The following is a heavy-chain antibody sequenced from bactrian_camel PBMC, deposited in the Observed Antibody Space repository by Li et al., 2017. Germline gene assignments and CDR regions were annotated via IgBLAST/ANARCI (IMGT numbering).Heavy chain of an antibody. V-gene: IGHV3S55*01. D-gene: IGHD3*01. CDR3: AGRRWICYGLSLAYKY. CDR1: GYAYSCVC. CDR2: IDSAGRT. J-gene: IGHJ4*01. Sequence: HVQLVESGGGSVQAGGSLRLSCVASGYAYSCVCMAWFRQVPGKERGAVAVIDSAGRTVYTDSVKGRFTISKDNAKNTLYLQMNSLKPDDTGVYYCAGRRWICYGLSLAYKYWGPGTQVTVS.